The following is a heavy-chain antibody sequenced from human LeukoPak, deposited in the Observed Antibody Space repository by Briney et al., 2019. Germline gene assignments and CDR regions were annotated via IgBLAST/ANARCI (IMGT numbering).Heavy chain of an antibody. V-gene: IGHV4-39*01. CDR2: VHNVGST. D-gene: IGHD6-19*01. CDR3: ARHAEYNSGWHFYLDH. CDR1: GVSTTNGIYY. J-gene: IGHJ4*02. Sequence: RPSETVSLTCTVSGVSTTNGIYYWAWIRQPPGKGLEWIGSVHNVGSTYYNLSLRSRVTMSIDTSKKQFSLRLNSVTAADTAAYYCARHAEYNSGWHFYLDHWGQGILVTVSS.